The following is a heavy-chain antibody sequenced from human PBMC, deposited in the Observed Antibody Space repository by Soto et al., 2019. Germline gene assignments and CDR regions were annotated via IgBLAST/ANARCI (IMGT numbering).Heavy chain of an antibody. J-gene: IGHJ6*02. CDR3: ASDDHPPSRSPGPHYYYYGMDV. V-gene: IGHV1-18*04. CDR1: GYTFTSYG. CDR2: ISAYNGNT. Sequence: GASVKVSCKASGYTFTSYGISWVRQAPGQGLEWMGWISAYNGNTNYAQKLQGRVTMTTDTSTSTAYMELRSLRSHDTAVYYCASDDHPPSRSPGPHYYYYGMDVWGQGTTVTVSS.